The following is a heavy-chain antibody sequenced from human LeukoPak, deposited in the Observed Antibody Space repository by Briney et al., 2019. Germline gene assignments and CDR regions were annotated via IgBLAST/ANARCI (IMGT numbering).Heavy chain of an antibody. V-gene: IGHV4-59*01. CDR3: ARSSSGGGYYYYYMDV. CDR1: GGSISSYY. CDR2: IYYSESP. D-gene: IGHD1-26*01. Sequence: SETLSLTCTVPGGSISSYYWSWIRQPPGKGLEWIGYIYYSESPNYNPSLKGRVTISVDTSKNQFSLKLSSVTAADTAVYYCARSSSGGGYYYYYMDVWGKGTTVTVSS. J-gene: IGHJ6*03.